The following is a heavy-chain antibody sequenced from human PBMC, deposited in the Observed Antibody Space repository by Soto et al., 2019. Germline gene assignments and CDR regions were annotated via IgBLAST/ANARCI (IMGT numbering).Heavy chain of an antibody. J-gene: IGHJ4*02. CDR2: INPNSGGT. CDR3: ARSGYYDFWSGYYENYFDY. D-gene: IGHD3-3*01. CDR1: GYTFTGYY. Sequence: QVQLVQSGAEVKKPGASVKVSCKASGYTFTGYYMHWVRQAPGQGLEWMGWINPNSGGTNYAQKLQGRVTMTRDTSISTAYMELSRLRSDDTAVYYCARSGYYDFWSGYYENYFDYWGQGTLVTVSS. V-gene: IGHV1-2*02.